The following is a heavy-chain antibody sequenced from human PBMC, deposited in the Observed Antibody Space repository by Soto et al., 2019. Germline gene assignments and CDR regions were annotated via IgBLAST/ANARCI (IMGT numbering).Heavy chain of an antibody. Sequence: SGPTLVNRTQTLTLTCTFSGFSLRTSGMGVAWIRQPPGKALEWLALIYWDDDKRYNPSLKSRLPITKDTSKNQVGLSMTNMDPVDTATYYCARRPNGRASSLYYFWARGTLVPVSA. CDR3: ARRPNGRASSLYYF. CDR1: GFSLRTSGMG. CDR2: IYWDDDK. J-gene: IGHJ1*01. D-gene: IGHD3-10*01. V-gene: IGHV2-5*02.